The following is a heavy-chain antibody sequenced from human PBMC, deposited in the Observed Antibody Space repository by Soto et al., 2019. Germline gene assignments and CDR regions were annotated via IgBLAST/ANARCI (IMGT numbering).Heavy chain of an antibody. CDR1: GGSISSSSSC. J-gene: IGHJ5*02. D-gene: IGHD2-2*02. V-gene: IGHV4-39*01. CDR3: ARKLVVVPAARPYNGFDP. CDR2: IYYSGRT. Sequence: QLQLQESGPGLVKPSETLSLPCAVSGGSISSSSSCWGWIRQPPGKGPEWIGSIYYSGRTYSNPSIKSRVTISVDTSKNQFSLKLSSVNAADTAVDYCARKLVVVPAARPYNGFDPWGQGTLVTVSS.